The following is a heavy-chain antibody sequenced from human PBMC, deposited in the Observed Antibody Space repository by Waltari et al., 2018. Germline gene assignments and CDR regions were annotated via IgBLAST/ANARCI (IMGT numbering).Heavy chain of an antibody. CDR3: ARGGLYGQQLLESAFEI. Sequence: QVQLVQSGAELKKPGSSVKVSCKVSGGSFSTHALTCGRQAPGQGLEWMGGIIPMFGTANYAQKIQDRVTINTDESMTTAYMHLSSLTSDDTAVYYCARGGLYGQQLLESAFEIWGQGTKVTVSS. J-gene: IGHJ3*02. CDR2: IIPMFGTA. CDR1: GGSFSTHA. V-gene: IGHV1-69*05. D-gene: IGHD6-13*01.